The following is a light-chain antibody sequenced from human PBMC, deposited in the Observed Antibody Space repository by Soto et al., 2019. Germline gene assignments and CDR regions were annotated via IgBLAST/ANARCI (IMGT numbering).Light chain of an antibody. CDR1: SSDVGRYDS. J-gene: IGLJ2*01. Sequence: QSALTQPASVSGSPGQSITISCTGTSSDVGRYDSVSWYQQHPGKVPKLMIYDVIKRPSGVSARFSGSKSGITASLTISGLQAEDEGDYYCSSYRVIGTPSLIFGGGTKLTVL. V-gene: IGLV2-14*03. CDR2: DVI. CDR3: SSYRVIGTPSLI.